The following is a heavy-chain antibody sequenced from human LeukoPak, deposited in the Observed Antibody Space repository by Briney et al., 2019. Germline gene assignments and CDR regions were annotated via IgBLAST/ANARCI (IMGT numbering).Heavy chain of an antibody. CDR3: ARGASSSWYDDAFDI. CDR1: GYTFTSYG. Sequence: ASVKVSCKASGYTFTSYGIRWVRQAPGQGLEWMGWISAYNGNTNYAQKLQGRVTMTTDTSTSTAYMELRSLRSDDTAVYYCARGASSSWYDDAFDIWGQGTMVTVSS. CDR2: ISAYNGNT. D-gene: IGHD6-13*01. J-gene: IGHJ3*02. V-gene: IGHV1-18*01.